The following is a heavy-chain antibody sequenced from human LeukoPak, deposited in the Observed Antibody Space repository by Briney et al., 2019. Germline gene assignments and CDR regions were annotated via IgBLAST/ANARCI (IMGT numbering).Heavy chain of an antibody. CDR3: ARVVGLTGYSSNWYSGYYYYMDV. V-gene: IGHV1-46*01. Sequence: GASVKVSCKAFGYTFTSNYMHWVRQAPGQGPEWMGVISPSGGSTTYAQKFQGRVTLTRDMSTSTDYLELSSLRSEDTAVYYCARVVGLTGYSSNWYSGYYYYMDVWGKGTTVTVSS. D-gene: IGHD6-13*01. J-gene: IGHJ6*03. CDR1: GYTFTSNY. CDR2: ISPSGGST.